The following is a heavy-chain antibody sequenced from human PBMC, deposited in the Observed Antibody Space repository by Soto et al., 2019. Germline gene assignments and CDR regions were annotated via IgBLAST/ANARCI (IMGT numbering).Heavy chain of an antibody. CDR1: GFTFSSYG. CDR3: ARDFLNCSGGSCYPIYFDY. Sequence: LRLSCAASGFTFSSYGMHWVRQAPGKGLEWVAVIWYDGSNKYYADSVKGRFTISRDNSKNTLYLQMNSLRAEDTAVYYCARDFLNCSGGSCYPIYFDYWGQGTLVTVSS. J-gene: IGHJ4*02. V-gene: IGHV3-33*01. D-gene: IGHD2-15*01. CDR2: IWYDGSNK.